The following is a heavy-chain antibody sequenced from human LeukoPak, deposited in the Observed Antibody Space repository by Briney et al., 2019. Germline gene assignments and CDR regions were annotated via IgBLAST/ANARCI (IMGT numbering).Heavy chain of an antibody. CDR1: GYTFTGYY. V-gene: IGHV1-2*02. CDR3: ARDRGYTAMGLFDY. CDR2: INPNSGGT. J-gene: IGHJ4*02. D-gene: IGHD5-18*01. Sequence: GAPVKVSCKASGYTFTGYYMHWVRQAPGQGLEWMGWINPNSGGTNYAQKFQGRVTMTRDTSISTAYMELSRLRSDDTAVYYCARDRGYTAMGLFDYWGQGTLVTVSS.